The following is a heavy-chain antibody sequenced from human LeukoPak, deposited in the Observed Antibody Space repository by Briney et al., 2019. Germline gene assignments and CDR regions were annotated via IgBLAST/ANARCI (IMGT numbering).Heavy chain of an antibody. V-gene: IGHV3-30*18. Sequence: GGSLRLSCTASGFIFTNYGMHWVRQAPGKGLEWVAVVSYDGDNKYYADSVKGRFTISRDNSKNTLYLQMDSLRPEDTAVYYCAKDRVHFDWLWNFDYWGQGTLVTVSS. CDR3: AKDRVHFDWLWNFDY. CDR1: GFIFTNYG. J-gene: IGHJ4*02. D-gene: IGHD3-9*01. CDR2: VSYDGDNK.